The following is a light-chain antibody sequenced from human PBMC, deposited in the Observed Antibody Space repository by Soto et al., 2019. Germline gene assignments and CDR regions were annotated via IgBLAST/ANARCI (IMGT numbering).Light chain of an antibody. CDR2: AAF. Sequence: DIQMTQSPSSLSASVGDRVIITCRASQSISSYLNWYQQKPGIAPKLLIYAAFILQSGVPSRFGGSGAGTDFTLTISSLQPEDFATYFCQQSYNMPFTFGPGTKVDI. V-gene: IGKV1-39*01. CDR3: QQSYNMPFT. CDR1: QSISSY. J-gene: IGKJ3*01.